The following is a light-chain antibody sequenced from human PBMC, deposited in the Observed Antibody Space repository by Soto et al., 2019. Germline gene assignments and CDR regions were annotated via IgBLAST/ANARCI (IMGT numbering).Light chain of an antibody. Sequence: QSVLTQPPSVSAAPGQKVTISCSGISSNIGNNYVSWYQQLPGTAPKLLIYENNKRPSGIPDRFSGSKSGTSATLGITGLQTGDEADYYCGAWDTSLSVYVFATGTKVTVL. J-gene: IGLJ1*01. CDR1: SSNIGNNY. CDR3: GAWDTSLSVYV. CDR2: ENN. V-gene: IGLV1-51*02.